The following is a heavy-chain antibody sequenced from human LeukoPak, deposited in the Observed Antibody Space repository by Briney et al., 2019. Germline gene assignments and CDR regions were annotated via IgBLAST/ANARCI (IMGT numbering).Heavy chain of an antibody. Sequence: SETLSLTCAVYGGSFSGYYWSWIRQPPGKGLEWIGYIYYSGSTNYNPSLKSRVTISVDTSKNKFSLKLRSVTAADTAVYFCARGVVIAPQTFDYWGQGTLVTVSS. D-gene: IGHD2-21*01. CDR2: IYYSGST. CDR3: ARGVVIAPQTFDY. V-gene: IGHV4-34*11. J-gene: IGHJ4*02. CDR1: GGSFSGYY.